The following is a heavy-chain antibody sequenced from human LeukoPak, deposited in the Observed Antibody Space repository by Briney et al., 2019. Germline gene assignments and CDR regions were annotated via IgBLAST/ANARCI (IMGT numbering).Heavy chain of an antibody. CDR1: GYTFTDYA. V-gene: IGHV1-3*03. CDR2: ITTGRGET. J-gene: IGHJ2*01. Sequence: GASVKVSCKASGYTFTDYALHWVRQAPGQSLEWMGWITTGRGETRYSQEFQRRITFTRDKSASTVYMDLSDLRSEDTAVYYCARQTTLSRGWYFDLWGLGTLVTVSS. D-gene: IGHD4-17*01. CDR3: ARQTTLSRGWYFDL.